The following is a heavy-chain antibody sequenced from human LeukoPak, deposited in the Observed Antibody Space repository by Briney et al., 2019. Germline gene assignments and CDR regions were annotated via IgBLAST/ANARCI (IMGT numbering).Heavy chain of an antibody. Sequence: PGGSLRLSCAASGFTFSTYAMSWVRQVPAKGLEWVSAISTTTYYADFVEGRFTISRDNSKNTLYLQMNSLRAEDTAVYYCAKPIGPRYGDYHNCCFDSWGQGTLVTVSS. CDR2: ISTTT. CDR3: AKPIGPRYGDYHNCCFDS. J-gene: IGHJ5*01. V-gene: IGHV3-23*01. CDR1: GFTFSTYA. D-gene: IGHD4-17*01.